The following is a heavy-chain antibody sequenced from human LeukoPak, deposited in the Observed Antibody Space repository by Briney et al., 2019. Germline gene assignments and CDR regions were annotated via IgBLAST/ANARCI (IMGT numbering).Heavy chain of an antibody. CDR1: GFTFSSYG. CDR3: ARDRDHYDFWSGMDV. J-gene: IGHJ6*02. Sequence: GGSLRLSCAASGFTFSSYGMHWVRQVPGKGLEWVAVIWYDGSNKYYADSVKGRFTISRDNSKNTLYLQMNSLRAEHTAVYYCARDRDHYDFWSGMDVWGQGTTVTVSS. CDR2: IWYDGSNK. V-gene: IGHV3-33*01. D-gene: IGHD3-3*01.